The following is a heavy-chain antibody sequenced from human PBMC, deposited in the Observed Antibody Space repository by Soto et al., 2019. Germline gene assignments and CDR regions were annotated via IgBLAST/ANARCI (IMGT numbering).Heavy chain of an antibody. CDR3: ARPQFKTKYCDFWKCGMDV. D-gene: IGHD3-3*01. V-gene: IGHV1-69*12. J-gene: IGHJ6*02. CDR1: GGTFSSYA. Sequence: QVQLVQSGAEVKKPGSSVKVSCKASGGTFSSYAISWVRQAPGQGLEWMGGILPIFGTANYAQKFQGRVTITADECKSTACMELSSLRYEDTAVYYWARPQFKTKYCDFWKCGMDVWGQGTTVTVSS. CDR2: ILPIFGTA.